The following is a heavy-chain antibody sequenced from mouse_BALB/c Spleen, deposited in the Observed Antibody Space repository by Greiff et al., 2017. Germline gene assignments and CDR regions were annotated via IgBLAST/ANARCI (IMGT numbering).Heavy chain of an antibody. CDR2: INPSNGRT. CDR3: TGYYGSKDWYFDV. D-gene: IGHD1-1*01. V-gene: IGHV1S81*02. Sequence: QVQLQQPGAELVKPGASVKLSCKASGYTFTSYWMHWVKQRPGQGLEWIGEINPSNGRTNYNEKFKSKATLTVDKSSSTAYMQLSSLTSEDSAVYYCTGYYGSKDWYFDVWGAGTTLTVSS. CDR1: GYTFTSYW. J-gene: IGHJ1*01.